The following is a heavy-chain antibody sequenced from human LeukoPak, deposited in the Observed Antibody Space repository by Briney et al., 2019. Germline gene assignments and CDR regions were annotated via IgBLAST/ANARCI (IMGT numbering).Heavy chain of an antibody. CDR1: GFTFSSYA. CDR2: ISGSGGNT. Sequence: PGGSLRLSCAASGFTFSSYAMTWVRQAPGKGLEWVSAISGSGGNTYYADSVKGRFTISRDNSKNTVYLQMNSLRAEDTAVYYCATLDIVVVPAAYWGQGTLVTVSS. V-gene: IGHV3-23*01. D-gene: IGHD2-2*03. CDR3: ATLDIVVVPAAY. J-gene: IGHJ4*02.